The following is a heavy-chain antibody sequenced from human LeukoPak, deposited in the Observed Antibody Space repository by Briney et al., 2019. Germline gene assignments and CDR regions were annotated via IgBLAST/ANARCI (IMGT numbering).Heavy chain of an antibody. CDR1: GFTFGNAW. D-gene: IGHD3-10*01. V-gene: IGHV3-15*01. Sequence: GGSLRLSWAAPGFTFGNAWMSWFGGPPGKGRDWVAGFKSKMDGGTTDYAAPVKGRFTISRDDSKNTLYLQMNSLKTEDTAVYYCTTAELLWFGELSTPGAYWGQGTLVTVSS. CDR2: FKSKMDGGTT. J-gene: IGHJ4*02. CDR3: TTAELLWFGELSTPGAY.